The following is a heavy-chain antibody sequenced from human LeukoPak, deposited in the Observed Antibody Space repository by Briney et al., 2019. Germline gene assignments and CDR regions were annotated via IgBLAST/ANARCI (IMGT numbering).Heavy chain of an antibody. CDR3: SEHGITIIGSV. Sequence: GGSLRVSCEASGFTFSSYDMNWVRQATGKGLEWISAIGTAGDTSYHGSEKGRFTIFREDAKNSLYFQMHSLRAGDAAVYYCSEHGITIIGSVWGKGTRVTISS. CDR2: IGTAGDT. J-gene: IGHJ6*04. V-gene: IGHV3-13*01. D-gene: IGHD3-10*02. CDR1: GFTFSSYD.